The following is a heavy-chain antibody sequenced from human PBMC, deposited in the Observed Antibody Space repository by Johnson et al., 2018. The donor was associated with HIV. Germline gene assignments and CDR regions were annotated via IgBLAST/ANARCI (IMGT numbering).Heavy chain of an antibody. Sequence: QVQLVESGGGLVKPGGSLRLSCAASGFTFSSYAMHWVRQAPGKGLEWVAVISYDGSNKYYADSVKGRFTISRDNSKNTLYLQMNSLRAEDTAVYYCARNGDEVAGDAFDIWGQGTMVTVSS. CDR2: ISYDGSNK. J-gene: IGHJ3*02. CDR3: ARNGDEVAGDAFDI. D-gene: IGHD6-19*01. CDR1: GFTFSSYA. V-gene: IGHV3-30-3*01.